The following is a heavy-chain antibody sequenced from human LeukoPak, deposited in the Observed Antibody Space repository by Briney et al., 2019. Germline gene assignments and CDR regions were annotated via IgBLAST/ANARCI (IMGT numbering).Heavy chain of an antibody. CDR3: ARDHGSDWHYFDY. J-gene: IGHJ4*02. V-gene: IGHV3-48*03. CDR2: ISSSGNTI. CDR1: GFTFSSYE. Sequence: GGSLRLSCAASGFTFSSYEMNWVRQAPGKGLEWVSYISSSGNTIYYADSVKGRFTISRDNAKNSLYLQMNSLRAEDTAVYYCARDHGSDWHYFDYWGQGTLVTVSS. D-gene: IGHD6-19*01.